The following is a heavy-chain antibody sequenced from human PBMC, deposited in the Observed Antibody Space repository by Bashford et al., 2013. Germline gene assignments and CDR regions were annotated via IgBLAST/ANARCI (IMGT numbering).Heavy chain of an antibody. Sequence: VRQAPGKGLEFVGRIKSKEDAETRDYPAPVKGRFTVSRSDSNNTLYLQMNSLRAEDTAVYYCTTDYRGYSGYDSWGQGTLVTVSS. D-gene: IGHD5-12*01. CDR3: TTDYRGYSGYDS. V-gene: IGHV3-15*01. J-gene: IGHJ5*01. CDR2: IKSKEDAETR.